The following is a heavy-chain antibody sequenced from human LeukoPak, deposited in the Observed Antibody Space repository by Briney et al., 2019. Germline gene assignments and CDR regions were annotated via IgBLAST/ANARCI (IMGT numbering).Heavy chain of an antibody. V-gene: IGHV3-21*04. CDR1: GFTFSSYS. CDR2: ISSSSSYI. D-gene: IGHD2-15*01. CDR3: VKTSAYRHTPFYFDS. Sequence: GGSLRLSCAASGFTFSSYSMNWVRQAPGKGLEWVSSISSSSSYIYYADSVKGRCTISRDNSKNTLYLQMNSLRAEDTAIYYCVKTSAYRHTPFYFDSWGQGTLVTVSS. J-gene: IGHJ4*02.